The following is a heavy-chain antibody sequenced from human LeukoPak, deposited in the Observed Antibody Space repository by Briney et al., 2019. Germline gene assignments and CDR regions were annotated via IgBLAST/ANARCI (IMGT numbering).Heavy chain of an antibody. J-gene: IGHJ4*02. CDR2: INHSGST. CDR3: ARLRRARRGYTLIVPWAEHAFDI. Sequence: SGTLSLTCAVYGGSFSGYYWSWIRQPPGKGLEWIGEINHSGSTNYNPSLKSRVTISVDTSKNQFSLKLSSVTAADTAVCYCARLRRARRGYTLIVPWAEHAFDIWGQGTLVTVSS. D-gene: IGHD3-22*01. V-gene: IGHV4-34*01. CDR1: GGSFSGYY.